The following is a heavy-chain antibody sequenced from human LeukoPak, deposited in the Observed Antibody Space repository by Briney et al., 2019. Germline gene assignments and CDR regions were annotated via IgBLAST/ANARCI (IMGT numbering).Heavy chain of an antibody. V-gene: IGHV4-34*01. D-gene: IGHD6-19*01. J-gene: IGHJ4*02. CDR2: INHSGST. CDR3: ARGRAVAGTLYYFDY. Sequence: SWIRQPPGKGLEWIGEINHSGSTNYNPSLKSRVTISVDTSKNQFSLKLSSVTAADTAVYYCARGRAVAGTLYYFDYWGQGTLVTVSS.